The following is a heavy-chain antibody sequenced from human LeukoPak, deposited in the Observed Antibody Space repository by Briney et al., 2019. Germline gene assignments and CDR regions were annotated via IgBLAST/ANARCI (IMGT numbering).Heavy chain of an antibody. Sequence: SETLSLTCSVSGGSISRSSYYWGWIRQPPGKGPEWIGSVYYGGNTYYNPSLKSRVTISVDTSKNQFSLKLSSVTAAETAVYYCARDRSYYGSGSYFDYWGQGTLVTVSS. V-gene: IGHV4-39*02. CDR3: ARDRSYYGSGSYFDY. CDR1: GGSISRSSYY. J-gene: IGHJ4*02. CDR2: VYYGGNT. D-gene: IGHD3-10*01.